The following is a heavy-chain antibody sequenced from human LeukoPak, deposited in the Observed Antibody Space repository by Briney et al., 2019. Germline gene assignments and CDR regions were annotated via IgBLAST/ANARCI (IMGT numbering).Heavy chain of an antibody. CDR2: ISAYNGNT. Sequence: ASVKVSCKASGYTFTSYGISWVRQAPGQGLEWMGWISAYNGNTNYAQKLQGRVTMTTDTSTSTAYMELRSLRSDDTAVYYCARDPPRIVVVVAATNYYGMDVWGQGTTVTVSS. CDR1: GYTFTSYG. CDR3: ARDPPRIVVVVAATNYYGMDV. D-gene: IGHD2-15*01. V-gene: IGHV1-18*01. J-gene: IGHJ6*02.